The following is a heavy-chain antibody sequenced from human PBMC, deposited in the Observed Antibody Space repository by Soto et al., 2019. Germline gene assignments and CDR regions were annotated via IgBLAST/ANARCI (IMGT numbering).Heavy chain of an antibody. J-gene: IGHJ5*02. CDR1: GGSVSSGIYY. D-gene: IGHD2-8*02. V-gene: IGHV4-61*01. CDR2: IYYSGST. Sequence: PSETLSLTCTVSGGSVSSGIYYWSWIRQPPGKGLEWIGYIYYSGSTNYNPSLKSRVTISVDTSKNQFSLKLTSVTAADTAVYYCVRDKVTGQFDTWGQGTVVTISS. CDR3: VRDKVTGQFDT.